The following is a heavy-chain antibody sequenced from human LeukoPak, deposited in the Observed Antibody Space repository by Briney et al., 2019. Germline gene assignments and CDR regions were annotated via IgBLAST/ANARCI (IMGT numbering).Heavy chain of an antibody. CDR1: GFTFSSYS. D-gene: IGHD5-18*01. V-gene: IGHV3-21*01. CDR2: ISSSSSYI. J-gene: IGHJ4*02. CDR3: ARLQPNFDY. Sequence: TGGSLRLSCAASGFTFSSYSMNWVRQAPGKGPEWVSSISSSSSYIYYADSVKGRFTISRDNAKNSLYLQMNSLRAEDTAVYYCARLQPNFDYWGQGTLVTVSS.